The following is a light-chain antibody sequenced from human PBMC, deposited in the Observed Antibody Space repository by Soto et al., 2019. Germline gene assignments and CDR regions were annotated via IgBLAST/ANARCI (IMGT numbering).Light chain of an antibody. CDR3: TSYTITHIPVI. Sequence: QSVLTQPASVSGSPGQSITISCTGTSSDVGSYNLVSWYQQHPGKAPKLMIYEGSKRPSGVSNRFSGSKSGNTASLTITGLQPEDEASYYCTSYTITHIPVIFGGGTKLTVL. J-gene: IGLJ2*01. CDR2: EGS. V-gene: IGLV2-14*02. CDR1: SSDVGSYNL.